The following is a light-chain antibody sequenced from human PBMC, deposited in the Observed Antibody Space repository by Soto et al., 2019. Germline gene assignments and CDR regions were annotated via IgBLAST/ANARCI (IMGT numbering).Light chain of an antibody. V-gene: IGKV4-1*01. J-gene: IGKJ5*01. CDR2: WAS. Sequence: DIVMTQSPDSLAVSLGERATINCKSSQSILYSSNNKNFLAWYQQKPGQSPKMLIYWASTRESGVPDRFSGSESGTDFTLTISSLQAEDVAVYYCQQYYDTPVTFGQGTRLEMK. CDR3: QQYYDTPVT. CDR1: QSILYSSNNKNF.